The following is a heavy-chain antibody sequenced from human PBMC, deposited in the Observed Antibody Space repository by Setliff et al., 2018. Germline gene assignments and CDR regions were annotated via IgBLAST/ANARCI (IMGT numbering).Heavy chain of an antibody. D-gene: IGHD4-17*01. CDR3: ARRAVTAEYFQH. Sequence: PGESLTISCKGSGYSFTTYWIGWVRQMPGKGLVWMGIIYPGDSDTRYSPSFQGQVTISADKSISTAYLQLSSLKASDTAIYYCARRAVTAEYFQHWGHGTLVTVSS. V-gene: IGHV5-51*01. CDR2: IYPGDSDT. J-gene: IGHJ1*01. CDR1: GYSFTTYW.